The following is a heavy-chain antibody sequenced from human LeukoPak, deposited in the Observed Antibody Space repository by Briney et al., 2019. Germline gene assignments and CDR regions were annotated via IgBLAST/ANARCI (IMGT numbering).Heavy chain of an antibody. J-gene: IGHJ4*02. CDR1: GGSISSSSYY. V-gene: IGHV4-39*01. CDR3: ARLGVSLTSFDY. D-gene: IGHD3-10*01. CDR2: IYYSGST. Sequence: PSETLSLTCTVSGGSISSSSYYWGWIRQPPGKGLEWIGSIYYSGSTYYNPPLKSRVTISVDTSKNQFSLKLSSVTAADTAVYYCARLGVSLTSFDYWGQGTLVTVSS.